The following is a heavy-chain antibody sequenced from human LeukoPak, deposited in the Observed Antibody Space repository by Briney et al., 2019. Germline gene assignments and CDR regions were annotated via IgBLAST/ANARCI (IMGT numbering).Heavy chain of an antibody. V-gene: IGHV1-2*02. CDR1: GYTFTGYY. CDR2: INPNSGGT. Sequence: ASVKVSCKASGYTFTGYYMFWVRQAPGQGLEWMGWINPNSGGTIYAQKFQGRVTLTRDTSISTAYMELSRLRSDDTAVYYCATYYLDTSARDWGQGTLVTVSS. D-gene: IGHD3-22*01. CDR3: ATYYLDTSARD. J-gene: IGHJ4*02.